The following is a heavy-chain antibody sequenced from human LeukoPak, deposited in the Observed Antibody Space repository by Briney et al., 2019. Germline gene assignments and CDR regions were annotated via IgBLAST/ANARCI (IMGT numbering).Heavy chain of an antibody. V-gene: IGHV3-7*01. Sequence: GGSLRLSYVASGFTLSSHWMSWVRQAPGKGLEWVANINQDGSAKYFVDSVKGRFTISRDNAKNSMYLQMNSLRAEDTAVYYCARYITSWSAYYFDYWGQGTLVTVSS. CDR1: GFTLSSHW. J-gene: IGHJ4*02. CDR3: ARYITSWSAYYFDY. CDR2: INQDGSAK.